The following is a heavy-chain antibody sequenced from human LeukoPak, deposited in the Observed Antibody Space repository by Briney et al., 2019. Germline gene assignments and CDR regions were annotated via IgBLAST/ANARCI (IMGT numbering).Heavy chain of an antibody. D-gene: IGHD3-10*01. Sequence: SVKVSCTASGGTLSNNVVSWVRQAPGQGLEWMGDIIPVFGTTNYAQKFQGRVTISADRSTSTAYMEVSSLKSEDTAVYYCATKNFGDLYRHDDPFNMWGQGTTATVSS. CDR3: ATKNFGDLYRHDDPFNM. CDR2: IIPVFGTT. CDR1: GGTLSNNV. V-gene: IGHV1-69*06. J-gene: IGHJ3*02.